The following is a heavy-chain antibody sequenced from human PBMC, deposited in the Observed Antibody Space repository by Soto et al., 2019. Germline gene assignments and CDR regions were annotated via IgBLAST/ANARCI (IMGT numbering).Heavy chain of an antibody. V-gene: IGHV4-61*01. Sequence: QVQLQESGPGLVKPSETLSLTCTVSGGSVSSGSYYWSWIRQPPGKGLEWIGYIYYSGSTNYNPSRKGRVTISVDTSNNQFSLKLSSVTAADTAVYYCAREASEYRISTGCYGWGEGTLVTVSS. CDR2: IYYSGST. CDR1: GGSVSSGSYY. J-gene: IGHJ4*02. D-gene: IGHD2-2*01. CDR3: AREASEYRISTGCYG.